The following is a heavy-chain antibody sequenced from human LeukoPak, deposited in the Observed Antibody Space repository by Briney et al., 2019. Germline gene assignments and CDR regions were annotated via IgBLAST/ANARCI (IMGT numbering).Heavy chain of an antibody. J-gene: IGHJ5*02. CDR2: IQYDGSNK. Sequence: GGSLRLSCAASGFTFSSYAMDWVRQTPGKGLEWVTFIQYDGSNKYYADSVKGRFTISRDNSKNTLYLQMHSLRAEDTAVYYCAKTSYSGTYDHWGQGTLVTVSS. V-gene: IGHV3-30*02. CDR3: AKTSYSGTYDH. CDR1: GFTFSSYA. D-gene: IGHD1-26*01.